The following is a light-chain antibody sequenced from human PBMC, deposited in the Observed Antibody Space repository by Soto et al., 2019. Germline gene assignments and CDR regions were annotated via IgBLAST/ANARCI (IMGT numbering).Light chain of an antibody. J-gene: IGKJ1*01. CDR2: SAS. CDR1: LDIRND. Sequence: MPVTQSPCSLYASIGDRFSITCLASLDIRNDLDWYQQKPGKAPNLLIYSASALHRGVPSRFSGSGSGADFTLTVSSLQPEDSATYYCQQADSFPWTFGQGVKVDTK. V-gene: IGKV1-6*01. CDR3: QQADSFPWT.